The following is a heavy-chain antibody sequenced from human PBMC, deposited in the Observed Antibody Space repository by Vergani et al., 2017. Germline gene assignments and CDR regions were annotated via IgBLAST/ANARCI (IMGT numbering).Heavy chain of an antibody. D-gene: IGHD6-19*01. Sequence: QVQLQESGPGLVKPSETLSLTCTVSGGSISSYYWSWIRQPPGKGLEWIGYIYYSGSTNYNPSLKSRVTISVDTSKNQFSLKLSSVTAADTAVYYCARGVAVAGTKWFDPGGQGPLVTVSS. CDR3: ARGVAVAGTKWFDP. CDR2: IYYSGST. J-gene: IGHJ5*02. CDR1: GGSISSYY. V-gene: IGHV4-59*01.